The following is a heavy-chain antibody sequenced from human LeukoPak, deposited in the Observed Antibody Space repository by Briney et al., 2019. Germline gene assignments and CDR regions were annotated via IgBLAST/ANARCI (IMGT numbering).Heavy chain of an antibody. CDR1: GFTFSSYS. D-gene: IGHD3-10*01. J-gene: IGHJ4*02. Sequence: GGSLRLSCTASGFTFSSYSMNWVRQAPGKGLESVSSISSSSSYIYYADSVKGRFTISRDNAKNSLYLQMNSLRAEDTAVYYCARDGVLYYYGSGSPTQVDYWGQGTLVTVSS. CDR2: ISSSSSYI. V-gene: IGHV3-21*01. CDR3: ARDGVLYYYGSGSPTQVDY.